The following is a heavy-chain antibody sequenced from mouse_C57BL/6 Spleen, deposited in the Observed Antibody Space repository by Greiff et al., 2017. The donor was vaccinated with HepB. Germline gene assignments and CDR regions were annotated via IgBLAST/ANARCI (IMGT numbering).Heavy chain of an antibody. D-gene: IGHD1-1*01. CDR3: ARKGDYYGSIFDY. CDR2: INPNNGGT. V-gene: IGHV1-18*01. CDR1: GYTFTDYN. Sequence: VHVKQSGPELVKPGASVKIPCKASGYTFTDYNMDWVKQSHGKSLEWIGDINPNNGGTIYNQKFKGKATLTVDKSSSTAYMELRSLTSEDTAVYYCARKGDYYGSIFDYWGQGTTLTVSS. J-gene: IGHJ2*01.